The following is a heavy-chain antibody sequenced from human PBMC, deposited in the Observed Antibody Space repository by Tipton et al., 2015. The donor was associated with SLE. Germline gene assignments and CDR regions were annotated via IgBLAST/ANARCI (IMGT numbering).Heavy chain of an antibody. CDR3: ARRGVQGVFDY. V-gene: IGHV4-39*07. Sequence: TLSLTCTISGGSISSSSYYWGWIRQPPGKALDWIGNIYYSGNTYSNPSLESRVTISVDTSKNQFSLKLSSVTAADTAVYYCARRGVQGVFDYWGQGTLVIVSS. J-gene: IGHJ4*02. CDR1: GGSISSSSYY. D-gene: IGHD3-10*01. CDR2: IYYSGNT.